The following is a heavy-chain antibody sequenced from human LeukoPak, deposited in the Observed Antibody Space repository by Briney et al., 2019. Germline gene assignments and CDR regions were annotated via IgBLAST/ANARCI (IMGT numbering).Heavy chain of an antibody. J-gene: IGHJ6*03. Sequence: ASVKVSCKASGYTFTSYGIRWVRQAPGQGLEWMGWINAYNGNTNYAQKLQGRVTMTTDTSTSTAYMELRSLRSDDTAVYYCARVFLSGSYLGYYYYYYMDVWGKGTTVTVSS. CDR3: ARVFLSGSYLGYYYYYYMDV. D-gene: IGHD3-10*01. CDR2: INAYNGNT. CDR1: GYTFTSYG. V-gene: IGHV1-18*01.